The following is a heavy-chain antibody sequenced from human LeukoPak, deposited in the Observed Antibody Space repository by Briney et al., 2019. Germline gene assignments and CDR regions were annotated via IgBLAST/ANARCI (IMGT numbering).Heavy chain of an antibody. D-gene: IGHD3-9*01. V-gene: IGHV3-7*03. J-gene: IGHJ5*02. Sequence: GGSLRLSCEASGFTFSSYWMSWVRQAPGKGLEWVANIKTDGSEEYYVDSVKGRSTISRDNAKNSLYLQMNSLRAGDTAVYYCARDYTGYFPWGQGTLVIVSS. CDR1: GFTFSSYW. CDR2: IKTDGSEE. CDR3: ARDYTGYFP.